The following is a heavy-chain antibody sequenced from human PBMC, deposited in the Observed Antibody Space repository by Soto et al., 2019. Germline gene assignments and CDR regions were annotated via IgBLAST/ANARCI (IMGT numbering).Heavy chain of an antibody. CDR2: MNTNSGDT. J-gene: IGHJ5*02. CDR3: ARAPLVGFSEWLPVYYNWFDP. V-gene: IGHV1-8*01. CDR1: GYTFTNYD. D-gene: IGHD3-3*01. Sequence: QVHLVQSGAEVKRPGASVTVSCRASGYTFTNYDINWVRQATGQGLEWMGWMNTNSGDTGYAQNFQGRVTMTRNTSTSTAYLELSSLRSDDTAVYNCARAPLVGFSEWLPVYYNWFDPWGQGTLVTVSS.